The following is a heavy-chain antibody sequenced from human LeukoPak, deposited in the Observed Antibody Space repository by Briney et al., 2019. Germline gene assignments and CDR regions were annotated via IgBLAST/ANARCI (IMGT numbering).Heavy chain of an antibody. CDR3: ARDDYYYDSSGYSAGEDY. CDR1: GFTFSSYS. D-gene: IGHD3-22*01. CDR2: ISSSGSDR. Sequence: PGGSLRLSCAASGFTFSSYSMNWVRQAPGKGLEWVSSISSSGSDRYYADSVKGRFTISRDNAKNSLYLQMNSLRAEDTAVYHCARDDYYYDSSGYSAGEDYWGQGTLVTVSS. V-gene: IGHV3-21*01. J-gene: IGHJ4*02.